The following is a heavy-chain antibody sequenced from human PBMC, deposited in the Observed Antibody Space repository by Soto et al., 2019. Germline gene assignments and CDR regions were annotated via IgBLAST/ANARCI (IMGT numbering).Heavy chain of an antibody. Sequence: LGLSCAASGFTFSNAWMIWVRQARGKGLEWVGRIKSKTDGGTTDYAAPVKGRFTISRDDSKNTLYLQMNSLKTEDTAVYYCTTVPKPXHYDSSGYYPLYYGMDVWGQGTTVTVSS. CDR3: TTVPKPXHYDSSGYYPLYYGMDV. CDR2: IKSKTDGGTT. V-gene: IGHV3-15*01. CDR1: GFTFSNAW. D-gene: IGHD3-22*01. J-gene: IGHJ6*02.